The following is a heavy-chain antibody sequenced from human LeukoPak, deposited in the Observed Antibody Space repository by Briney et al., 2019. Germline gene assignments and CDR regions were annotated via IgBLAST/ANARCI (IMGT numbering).Heavy chain of an antibody. CDR3: ARVGSYYGNGGSADYFQH. V-gene: IGHV3-53*01. CDR2: LYRGDSI. Sequence: GGSLRLSCAVSGFTVSTNDMSWVRQAPGKGLEWVSLLYRGDSIYYADSVKGRFTISRDTSKNTLYLQMDSLRAEDTAVYYCARVGSYYGNGGSADYFQHWGQGTLVTVSS. D-gene: IGHD3-22*01. CDR1: GFTVSTND. J-gene: IGHJ1*01.